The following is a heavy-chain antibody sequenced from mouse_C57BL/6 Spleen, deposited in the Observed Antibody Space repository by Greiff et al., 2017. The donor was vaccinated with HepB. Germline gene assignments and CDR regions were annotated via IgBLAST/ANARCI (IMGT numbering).Heavy chain of an antibody. CDR3: AREGRLGY. V-gene: IGHV1-42*01. CDR2: INPSTGGT. J-gene: IGHJ2*01. CDR1: GYSFTGYY. Sequence: VQLQQSGPELVKPGASVKISCKASGYSFTGYYMNWVKQSPEKSLEWIGEINPSTGGTTYNQKFKAKATLTVDKSSSTAYMQLKSLTSEDCAVYYCAREGRLGYWGQGTTLTVSS.